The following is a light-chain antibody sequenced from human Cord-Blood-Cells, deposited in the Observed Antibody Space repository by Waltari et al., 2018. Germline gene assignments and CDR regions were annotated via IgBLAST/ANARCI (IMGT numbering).Light chain of an antibody. Sequence: QSALTQPASVSGSPGQSITISCTGTSSDVGSYNLVSWYQQHPGKAPTLMIYECSKRPSGVSNRFSGSKSGNTASLTISGLQAEDEADYYCCSYAGSSTWVFGGGTKLTVL. CDR3: CSYAGSSTWV. J-gene: IGLJ3*02. CDR1: SSDVGSYNL. V-gene: IGLV2-23*01. CDR2: ECS.